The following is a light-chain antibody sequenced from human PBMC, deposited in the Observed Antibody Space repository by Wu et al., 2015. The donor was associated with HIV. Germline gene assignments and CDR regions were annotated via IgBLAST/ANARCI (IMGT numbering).Light chain of an antibody. V-gene: IGKV3-15*01. CDR2: GPS. Sequence: EIVMTQSPATLSVSPGERATLSCRASQSVNNKLAWYQQKPGQAPRLLIYGPSTRATGIPSRFTGSGSGTEFTLTISSLQSEDFAVYYCQQYNYWPTFGGGTKGGD. J-gene: IGKJ4*01. CDR3: QQYNYWPT. CDR1: QSVNNK.